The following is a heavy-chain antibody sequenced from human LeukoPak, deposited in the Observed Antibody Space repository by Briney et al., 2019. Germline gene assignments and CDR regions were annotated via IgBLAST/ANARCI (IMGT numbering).Heavy chain of an antibody. CDR2: ISYDGSNK. Sequence: GGSLRLSCAASGFTFSSYGMHWVRQAPGKGLEWVSVISYDGSNKYYVDSVKGRYTISRDNSKNTLYLQMNSLRAEDTAVYYCAKDLRNIHYLDYWGQGTLVTVSS. CDR1: GFTFSSYG. V-gene: IGHV3-30*18. D-gene: IGHD1-14*01. J-gene: IGHJ4*02. CDR3: AKDLRNIHYLDY.